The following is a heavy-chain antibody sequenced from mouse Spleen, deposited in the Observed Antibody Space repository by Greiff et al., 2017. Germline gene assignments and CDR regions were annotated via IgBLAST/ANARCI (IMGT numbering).Heavy chain of an antibody. J-gene: IGHJ4*01. CDR3: ARGDYYGGYAMDY. D-gene: IGHD1-1*01. CDR1: GYTFSSYW. Sequence: SGAELMKPGASVKISCKATGYTFSSYWIEWVKQRPGHGLEWIGEILPGSGSTNYNEKFKGKATFTADTSSNTAYMQLSSLTSEDSAVYYCARGDYYGGYAMDYWGQGTSVTVSS. V-gene: IGHV1-9*01. CDR2: ILPGSGST.